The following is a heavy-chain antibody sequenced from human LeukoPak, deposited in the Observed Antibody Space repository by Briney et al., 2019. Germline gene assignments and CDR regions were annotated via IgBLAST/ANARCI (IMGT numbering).Heavy chain of an antibody. D-gene: IGHD3-22*01. CDR1: GGSISSYY. Sequence: SETLSLTCTVSGGSISSYYWSWIRQPPGKGLEWIGYIYYSGSTNYNPSLKSRVTISVDTSKNQFSLKLSSVTAADTAVYYCERERYDSSGLIDYWGQGTLVTVSS. J-gene: IGHJ4*02. V-gene: IGHV4-59*01. CDR3: ERERYDSSGLIDY. CDR2: IYYSGST.